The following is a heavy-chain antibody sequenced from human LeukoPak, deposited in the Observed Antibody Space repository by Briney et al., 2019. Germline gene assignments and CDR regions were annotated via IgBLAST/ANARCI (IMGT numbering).Heavy chain of an antibody. CDR3: ARDLSSDWRNPYYFDY. V-gene: IGHV1-18*01. J-gene: IGHJ4*02. CDR2: ISVYNGNT. Sequence: ASVKVSCKASGYTYRSYGISLVRQAPGQGLEWMGWISVYNGNTNYAQKLQGRVTMTTDTSTSTAYMELRSLRSDDTAVYYCARDLSSDWRNPYYFDYWGQGTLVTVSS. CDR1: GYTYRSYG. D-gene: IGHD3-22*01.